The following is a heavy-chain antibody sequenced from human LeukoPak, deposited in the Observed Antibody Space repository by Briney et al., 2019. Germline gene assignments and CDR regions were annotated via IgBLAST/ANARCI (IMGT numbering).Heavy chain of an antibody. D-gene: IGHD5-24*01. CDR3: ARRSGYNAGALDFDY. Sequence: RGESLKISCKGSGYICTSYWIGWVRQMPGKGLEWMGIISPGDSDTAYSPSFQGQVTISADKSINTAYLQWSSLKASDTAMYYCARRSGYNAGALDFDYWGQGTLVTVSS. CDR1: GYICTSYW. J-gene: IGHJ4*02. CDR2: ISPGDSDT. V-gene: IGHV5-51*01.